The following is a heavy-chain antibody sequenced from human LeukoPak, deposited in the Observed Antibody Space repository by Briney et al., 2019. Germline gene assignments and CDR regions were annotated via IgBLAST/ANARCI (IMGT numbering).Heavy chain of an antibody. V-gene: IGHV3-33*05. CDR1: GFIFTSYA. J-gene: IGHJ4*02. CDR3: AKRGSKWDLDN. D-gene: IGHD1-26*01. Sequence: PGGSLRLSCAASGFIFTSYAMHWVRQAPGKGLEGVAVISYAGTNKYYADSVKGRFTISKDTSKNTLYLQMSGLRAADTAIYYCAKRGSKWDLDNWGQGTLVTVSS. CDR2: ISYAGTNK.